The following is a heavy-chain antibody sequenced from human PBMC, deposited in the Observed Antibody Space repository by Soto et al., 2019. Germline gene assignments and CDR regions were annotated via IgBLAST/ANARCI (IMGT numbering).Heavy chain of an antibody. CDR2: IYWDDDK. V-gene: IGHV2-5*02. CDR3: AHTTSKYTTGWYWDY. CDR1: GFSLSTSGVG. Sequence: QITLKESGPTLVKPTQTLTLTCTFSGFSLSTSGVGVGWIRQPPGKALEWLALIYWDDDKRYSPSLKSRLTIAKDTSKNQVVLKMTNMDPVDTATYYCAHTTSKYTTGWYWDYWGQGTLVTVSS. D-gene: IGHD6-19*01. J-gene: IGHJ4*02.